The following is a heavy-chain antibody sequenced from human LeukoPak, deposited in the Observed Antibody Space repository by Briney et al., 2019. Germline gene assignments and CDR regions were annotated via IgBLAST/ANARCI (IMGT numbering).Heavy chain of an antibody. D-gene: IGHD3-9*01. V-gene: IGHV4-59*01. Sequence: SETLSLTCTVSGGSISGYYWTWIRQSPGKGLEYIGNIYNSESTNYNPSLKSRVTMSLDTSKSQFSLKLNSVTAADTAVYYCARGDSVSTGYYYMDVWGKGTTVTVSS. CDR2: IYNSEST. J-gene: IGHJ6*03. CDR1: GGSISGYY. CDR3: ARGDSVSTGYYYMDV.